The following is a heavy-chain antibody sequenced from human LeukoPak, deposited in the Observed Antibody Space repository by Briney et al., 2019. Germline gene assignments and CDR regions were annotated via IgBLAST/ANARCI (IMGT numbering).Heavy chain of an antibody. CDR2: IYYSGST. CDR3: ARVSPSGPGAVKYATNEKHFDY. V-gene: IGHV4-61*05. Sequence: SETLSLTCTVSGGSISSSSYYWGWIRQPPGKGLEWIGYIYYSGSTNYNPSLKSRVTISGDTSKNQFSLKLSSVTAADTAVYYCARVSPSGPGAVKYATNEKHFDYWGQGTLVTVSS. CDR1: GGSISSSSYY. D-gene: IGHD1-1*01. J-gene: IGHJ4*02.